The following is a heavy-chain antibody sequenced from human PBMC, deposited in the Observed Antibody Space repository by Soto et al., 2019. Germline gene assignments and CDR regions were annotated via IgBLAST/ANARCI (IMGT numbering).Heavy chain of an antibody. CDR1: GYTFTSYA. J-gene: IGHJ6*03. CDR2: INAGNGNT. CDR3: AREGVSRGYYYYYYMDV. V-gene: IGHV1-3*01. Sequence: GASVKLSCKASGYTFTSYAMHWVRQAPGQRLEWMGWINAGNGNTKYSQKFQGRVTITRDTSASTAYMELSSLRSEDTAVYYCAREGVSRGYYYYYYMDVWGKGTTVTVSS.